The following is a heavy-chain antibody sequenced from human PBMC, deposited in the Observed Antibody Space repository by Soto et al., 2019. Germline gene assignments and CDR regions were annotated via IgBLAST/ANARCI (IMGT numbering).Heavy chain of an antibody. J-gene: IGHJ6*02. D-gene: IGHD2-8*01. CDR2: IYPGDSDT. Sequence: PGESLKISCKGSGYSFTSYWIGWVRQLPGKGLGWMGVIYPGDSDTRYSPSFQGQVTISADKSISTAYLQWSSLKASDTAMYYCAMVYDYYYYGMDVWGQGTTVTVSS. CDR3: AMVYDYYYYGMDV. CDR1: GYSFTSYW. V-gene: IGHV5-51*01.